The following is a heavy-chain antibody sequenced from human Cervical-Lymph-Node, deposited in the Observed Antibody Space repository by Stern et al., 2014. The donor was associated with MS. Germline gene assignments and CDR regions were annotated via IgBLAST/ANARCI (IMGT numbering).Heavy chain of an antibody. CDR1: GGTFSSSA. D-gene: IGHD6-19*01. Sequence: QVQLVESGAEVKKPGSSVKVSCKASGGTFSSSAISWVRQAPGQGLEWMGGIIPILRTANYAQKFQGRVTITADESTNTAYMELSSLRSDDTAVYYCALSGFDPWGQGTLVTVSS. J-gene: IGHJ5*02. CDR3: ALSGFDP. CDR2: IIPILRTA. V-gene: IGHV1-69*01.